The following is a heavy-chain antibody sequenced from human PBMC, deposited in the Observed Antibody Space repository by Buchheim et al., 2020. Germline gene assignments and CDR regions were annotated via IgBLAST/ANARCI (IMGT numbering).Heavy chain of an antibody. CDR2: IYYSGST. CDR3: ARLDCTTTSCYAPYYFDY. J-gene: IGHJ4*02. V-gene: IGHV4-39*01. Sequence: QLRLQESGPGLVKPSETLSLTCTVSGGSVSSSSYYWGWIRQPPGKGLEWIGSIYYSGSTYYNPSLKSRATISLDTSKYQLLLKLSSVTAADTAVYYCARLDCTTTSCYAPYYFDYWGQGTL. CDR1: GGSVSSSSYY. D-gene: IGHD2-2*01.